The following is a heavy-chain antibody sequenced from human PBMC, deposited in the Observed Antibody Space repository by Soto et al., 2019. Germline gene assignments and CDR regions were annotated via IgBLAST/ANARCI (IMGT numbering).Heavy chain of an antibody. V-gene: IGHV1-18*01. J-gene: IGHJ4*02. Sequence: QVQLVQSGAVVKKPGASVKVSCKASGYTFTSYGISWVRQAPGQGLEWMGWISAYNGNTNYAQKLQGRVTMTTDTSTSTAYMELRSLRSDDTAVYYCARDRRAFWSGYYTGFDYWGQGTLVTVSS. CDR1: GYTFTSYG. D-gene: IGHD3-3*01. CDR3: ARDRRAFWSGYYTGFDY. CDR2: ISAYNGNT.